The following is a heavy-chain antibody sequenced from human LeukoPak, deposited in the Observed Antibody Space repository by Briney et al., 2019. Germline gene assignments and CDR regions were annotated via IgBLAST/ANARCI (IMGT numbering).Heavy chain of an antibody. Sequence: ASVKVSCKASGYTFTGHYIHWVRQAPGQGLEWMGWINPKNAGTNYAQKFQGRVTMTRDTSISTAYMELSRLRSDDTAVYYCARDPVEMATTEFDYWGQGTLVTVSS. V-gene: IGHV1-2*02. CDR2: INPKNAGT. D-gene: IGHD5-24*01. CDR1: GYTFTGHY. CDR3: ARDPVEMATTEFDY. J-gene: IGHJ4*02.